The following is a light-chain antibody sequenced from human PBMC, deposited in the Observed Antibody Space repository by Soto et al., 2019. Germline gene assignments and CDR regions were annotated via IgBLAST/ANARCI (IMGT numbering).Light chain of an antibody. CDR2: GSS. V-gene: IGKV3-20*01. CDR1: ESLSSSY. CDR3: QQFASSRWT. Sequence: EIVLTQSPGTLSLSPVERATFSCRASESLSSSYLAWYQHKPGQAPRLLIYGSSSRATGVPDRFSGSASGTDFTLTITRLEPEDVAVYYCQQFASSRWTCGQGTKVDIK. J-gene: IGKJ1*01.